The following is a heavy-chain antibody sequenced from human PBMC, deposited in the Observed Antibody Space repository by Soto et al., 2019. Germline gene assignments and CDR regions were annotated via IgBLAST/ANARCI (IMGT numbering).Heavy chain of an antibody. CDR3: ARVSGSYGAYYYYYGMDV. CDR2: TYYRSKWYN. J-gene: IGHJ6*02. CDR1: GDSVSSNSAA. Sequence: SQTLSLTCAISGDSVSSNSAAWNWIRQSPSRGLEWPGRTYYRSKWYNDYAVSVKSRITINPDTSKNQFSLQLNSVTPEDTAVYYCARVSGSYGAYYYYYGMDVWGQGTTVTVSS. D-gene: IGHD1-26*01. V-gene: IGHV6-1*01.